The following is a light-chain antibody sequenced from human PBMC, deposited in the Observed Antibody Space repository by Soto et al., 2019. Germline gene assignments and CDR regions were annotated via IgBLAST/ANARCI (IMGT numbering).Light chain of an antibody. V-gene: IGKV3-20*01. Sequence: EIVLTQSPGTLSLSPGERATLSCWASQSLSSNYLAWYQQKPGQAPRLLISGSSIRATGIPARSSGSGSGTNFTLIISSLEPEDFAVFYCQQYGSSPFTFGPGTKVDIK. J-gene: IGKJ3*01. CDR1: QSLSSNY. CDR3: QQYGSSPFT. CDR2: GSS.